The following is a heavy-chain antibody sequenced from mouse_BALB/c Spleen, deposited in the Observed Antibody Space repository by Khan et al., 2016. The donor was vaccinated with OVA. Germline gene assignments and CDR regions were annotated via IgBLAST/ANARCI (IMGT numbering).Heavy chain of an antibody. J-gene: IGHJ1*01. V-gene: IGHV5-6-3*01. CDR1: GFTFSGYG. D-gene: IGHD2-14*01. CDR2: INSNGGTS. CDR3: ARVYYRYDEGYWYFDV. Sequence: VQPGGSLKLSCAASGFTFSGYGMSWVRQSPDKRLELVATINSNGGTSYYPDSVKGGFTISRDNAKNTLHLQMSSLKSEDTATYYCARVYYRYDEGYWYFDVWGAGTTVTVSS.